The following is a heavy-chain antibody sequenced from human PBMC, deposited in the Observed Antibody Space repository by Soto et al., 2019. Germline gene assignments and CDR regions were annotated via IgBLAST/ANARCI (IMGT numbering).Heavy chain of an antibody. CDR1: GYTFTSYA. CDR2: INAGNGNT. CDR3: ARPAPPAGFDP. J-gene: IGHJ5*02. Sequence: QVQLVQSGAEVKKPGASVKVSCKASGYTFTSYAMHWVRQAPGQRLEWMGWINAGNGNTKYSQKFQGRVTITRDTSASTAYMELSSLRSEDTAVYSCARPAPPAGFDPWGQGTLVTVSS. V-gene: IGHV1-3*01.